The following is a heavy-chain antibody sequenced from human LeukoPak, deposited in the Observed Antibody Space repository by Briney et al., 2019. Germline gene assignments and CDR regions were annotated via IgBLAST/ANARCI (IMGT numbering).Heavy chain of an antibody. Sequence: ASVKVSCKASGYTFTDYYMHWVRQAPGQGLEWMAWINPNTGGTNYAQSFQGRVTLTRDTSINTAYMELSRLRSDDTAVYYCARGRRYSSPIDYWGQGTLVTVSS. CDR3: ARGRRYSSPIDY. CDR2: INPNTGGT. J-gene: IGHJ4*02. CDR1: GYTFTDYY. D-gene: IGHD6-13*01. V-gene: IGHV1-2*02.